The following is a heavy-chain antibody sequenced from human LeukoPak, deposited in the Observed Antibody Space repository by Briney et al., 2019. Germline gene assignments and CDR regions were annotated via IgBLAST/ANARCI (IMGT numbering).Heavy chain of an antibody. V-gene: IGHV4-39*01. Sequence: SETLSLTCTVSGGSISSSSYYWGWIRQPPGTRLECIGSIYYSGSTYYNPSLKSRVTISVDTSKNQFSLKLSSVTAADTAVYYCARGRRPRYCSGGSCKLKLYYYMDVWGKGTTVTVSS. CDR1: GGSISSSSYY. CDR3: ARGRRPRYCSGGSCKLKLYYYMDV. CDR2: IYYSGST. J-gene: IGHJ6*03. D-gene: IGHD2-15*01.